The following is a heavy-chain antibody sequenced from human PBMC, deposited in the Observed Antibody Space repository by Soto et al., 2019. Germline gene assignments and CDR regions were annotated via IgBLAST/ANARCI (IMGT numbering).Heavy chain of an antibody. V-gene: IGHV3-30-3*01. Sequence: LRLSCAASGFTFSSYAMHWVRQAPGKGLEWVALISYDGSNKYYADSVKGRFTISRDNSKNTLYLQMNSLRAEDTAVYYCAGEVGAVAGSLYWGQGTLVTVSS. J-gene: IGHJ4*02. CDR3: AGEVGAVAGSLY. D-gene: IGHD6-19*01. CDR2: ISYDGSNK. CDR1: GFTFSSYA.